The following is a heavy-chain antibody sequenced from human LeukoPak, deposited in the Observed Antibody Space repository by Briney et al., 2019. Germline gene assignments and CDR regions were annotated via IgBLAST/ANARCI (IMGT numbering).Heavy chain of an antibody. CDR2: INHSGST. CDR1: GGSFSGYY. CDR3: ARDRYSSSWYYYGMDV. Sequence: SETLSLTCAVYGGSFSGYYWSWIRQPPGKGLEWIGEINHSGSTNYNPSLKSRVTMSVDTSKNQFSLKLSSVTAADTAVYYCARDRYSSSWYYYGMDVWGQGTTVTVSS. D-gene: IGHD6-13*01. V-gene: IGHV4-34*01. J-gene: IGHJ6*02.